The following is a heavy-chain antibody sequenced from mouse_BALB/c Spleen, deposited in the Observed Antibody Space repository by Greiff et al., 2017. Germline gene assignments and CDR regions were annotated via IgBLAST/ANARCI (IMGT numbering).Heavy chain of an antibody. CDR3: ARQDDGYYY. J-gene: IGHJ2*01. Sequence: EVKLQESGGGLVKPGGSLKLPCAASGFAFSSYDMSWVRQTPEKRLEWVAYISSGGGSTYYPDTVKGRFTISRDNAKNTLYLQMSSLKSEDTAMYYCARQDDGYYYWGQGTTLTVSS. CDR2: ISSGGGST. D-gene: IGHD2-3*01. CDR1: GFAFSSYD. V-gene: IGHV5-12-1*01.